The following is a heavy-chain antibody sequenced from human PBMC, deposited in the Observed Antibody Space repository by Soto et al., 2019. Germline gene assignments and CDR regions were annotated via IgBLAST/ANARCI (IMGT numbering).Heavy chain of an antibody. V-gene: IGHV4-34*01. CDR1: GGCFSDFY. D-gene: IGHD7-27*01. CDR3: GRGKLGIHFYYGLDV. CDR2: INHSGIT. J-gene: IGHJ6*02. Sequence: PSETLSLTCAVYGGCFSDFYWSWIRQPPGKGLEWIGEINHSGITNYNPSLESRVTILLDTSKNQFSLNLRSVTAADTAVYYCGRGKLGIHFYYGLDVWGPGTTVPVSS.